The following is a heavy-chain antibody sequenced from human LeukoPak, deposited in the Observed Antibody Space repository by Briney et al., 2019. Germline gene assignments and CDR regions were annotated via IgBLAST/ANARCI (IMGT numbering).Heavy chain of an antibody. D-gene: IGHD3-10*01. J-gene: IGHJ3*02. CDR3: ARDEFYPRALFTDDAFDI. V-gene: IGHV3-30*02. Sequence: GGSLRLSCAASKFIFSDYGMHWVRQAPGKGLEWVAFIWYDGSDEYYADSVKGRLTISRDNSKNTLYLQMNSLTTEDTAVYYCARDEFYPRALFTDDAFDIWGQGTMVTVSS. CDR1: KFIFSDYG. CDR2: IWYDGSDE.